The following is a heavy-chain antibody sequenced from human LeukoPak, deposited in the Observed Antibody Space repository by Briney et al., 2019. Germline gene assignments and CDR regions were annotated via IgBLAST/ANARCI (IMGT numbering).Heavy chain of an antibody. J-gene: IGHJ4*02. CDR3: VRDRGSYRPIGY. V-gene: IGHV3-21*01. CDR2: ISSSGTYI. D-gene: IGHD1-26*01. CDR1: AFSFSGYN. Sequence: GGSLRLSCAASAFSFSGYNMSWVRQAPGKGLEWVSSISSSGTYIYYRDSVKGRFTSSRDNAENSLYLEMHSLRVEDTAIYYCVRDRGSYRPIGYWGPGTLVTVSS.